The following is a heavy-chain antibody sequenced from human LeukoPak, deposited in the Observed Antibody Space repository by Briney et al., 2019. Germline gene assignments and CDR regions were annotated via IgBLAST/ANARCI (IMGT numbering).Heavy chain of an antibody. CDR2: IYSGGST. D-gene: IGHD1-26*01. Sequence: GGSLRFSCAASGFTVSSNYMSWVRQAPGKGLEWVSVIYSGGSTYYADSVKGRFTISRDSSKNTLYLQMNSLRAEDTAVYYCARAWEGAFDIWGQGTMVTVSS. J-gene: IGHJ3*02. CDR3: ARAWEGAFDI. CDR1: GFTVSSNY. V-gene: IGHV3-53*01.